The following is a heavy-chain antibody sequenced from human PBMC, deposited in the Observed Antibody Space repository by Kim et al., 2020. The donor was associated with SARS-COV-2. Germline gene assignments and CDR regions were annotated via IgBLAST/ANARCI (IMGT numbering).Heavy chain of an antibody. CDR2: IDPSDSYT. Sequence: GESLKISCKGSGYSFTSYWISWVRQMPGKGLEWMGRIDPSDSYTNYSPSFQGHVTISADKSISTAYLQWSSLKASDTAMYYCARGGYMVRGFYYYYGMDVWGQGTTVTVSS. CDR1: GYSFTSYW. D-gene: IGHD3-10*01. J-gene: IGHJ6*02. V-gene: IGHV5-10-1*01. CDR3: ARGGYMVRGFYYYYGMDV.